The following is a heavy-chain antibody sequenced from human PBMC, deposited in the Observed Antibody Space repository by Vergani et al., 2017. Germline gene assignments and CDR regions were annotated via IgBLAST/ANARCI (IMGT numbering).Heavy chain of an antibody. CDR2: ISWNSGSI. CDR3: AKDTRHAFDI. J-gene: IGHJ3*02. V-gene: IGHV3-9*01. CDR1: GFTFDDYA. Sequence: EVQLVESGGGLVQPGRSLTLSCAASGFTFDDYAMHWVRQAPGKGLEWISGISWNSGSIGYADSVKGRFTISRDNAKNSLYLQMNSLRAEDTALYYCAKDTRHAFDIWGQGTMVTVSS.